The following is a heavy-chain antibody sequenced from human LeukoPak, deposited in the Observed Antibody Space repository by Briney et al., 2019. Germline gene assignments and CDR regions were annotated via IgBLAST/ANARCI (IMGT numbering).Heavy chain of an antibody. J-gene: IGHJ4*02. CDR3: ARVPWDYGDYLDY. CDR1: GGSISSGGYY. Sequence: SGTLSLTCTVSGGSISSGGYYWSWIRQHPGKGLEWIGYIYYSGSTYYNPSLKSRVTISVDTSKNQFSLKLSSVTAADTAVYYCARVPWDYGDYLDYWGQGTLVTVSS. CDR2: IYYSGST. V-gene: IGHV4-31*03. D-gene: IGHD4-17*01.